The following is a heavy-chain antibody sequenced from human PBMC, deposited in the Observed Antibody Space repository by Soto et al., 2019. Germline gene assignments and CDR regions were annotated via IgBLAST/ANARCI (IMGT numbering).Heavy chain of an antibody. CDR1: GFTFSNYG. CDR2: ISYDGSSK. Sequence: QVQLVESGGGVVQPGRSLRLSCAASGFTFSNYGIHWVRQAPGKGLEWVAVISYDGSSKDYADSVKGRFTISRDNSKNTLYLQMNSLTIEDTAVYDCAKDDGSTWSMFYSYYGVDVWGQGTTVTVSS. D-gene: IGHD6-13*01. CDR3: AKDDGSTWSMFYSYYGVDV. V-gene: IGHV3-30*18. J-gene: IGHJ6*02.